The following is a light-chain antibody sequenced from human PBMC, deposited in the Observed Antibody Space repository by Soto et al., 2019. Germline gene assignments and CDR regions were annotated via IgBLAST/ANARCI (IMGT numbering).Light chain of an antibody. CDR2: DAS. Sequence: EIVMTQSPATLSVSPGERATLSFRASQSVSSNLAWYQQKPGQAPRLLIYDASTRATGIPARFSGSGSGTDFTLTISTLQSEDFAVYYCQQYNNWPWTFGQGTKVDIK. CDR1: QSVSSN. J-gene: IGKJ1*01. CDR3: QQYNNWPWT. V-gene: IGKV3D-15*01.